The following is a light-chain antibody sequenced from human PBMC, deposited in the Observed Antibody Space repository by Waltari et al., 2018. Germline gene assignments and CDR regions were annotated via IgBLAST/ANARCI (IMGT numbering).Light chain of an antibody. CDR2: DAS. Sequence: EIVLPQSPATLSLSPGEIATLSCRASQSVSSYLAWCQQKPGQAPRLLIYDASNRATGIPARFSGSGYGTDFTLTISSLEPEDFAVYDCQQRSNWPPTFGQGTKVEIK. J-gene: IGKJ1*01. CDR3: QQRSNWPPT. V-gene: IGKV3-11*01. CDR1: QSVSSY.